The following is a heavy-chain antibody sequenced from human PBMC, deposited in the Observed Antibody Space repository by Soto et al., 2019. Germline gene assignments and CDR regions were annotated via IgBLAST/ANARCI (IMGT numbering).Heavy chain of an antibody. V-gene: IGHV1-69*02. CDR3: AMASIGAAGQAYFQQ. CDR2: IITILGIA. D-gene: IGHD6-13*01. J-gene: IGHJ1*01. Sequence: QVQLVQSGAEVKKPGSSVKVSCKASGGTFSSYTISWVRQSPGQGLEWMGRIITILGIATYAEKFQRRVTIPADKSTSTAYMERSSLRSEDTAVYYCAMASIGAAGQAYFQQWGKGTLVTVSS. CDR1: GGTFSSYT.